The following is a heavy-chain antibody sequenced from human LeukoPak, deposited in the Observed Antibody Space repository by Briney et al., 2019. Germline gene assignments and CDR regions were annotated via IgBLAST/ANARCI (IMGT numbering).Heavy chain of an antibody. CDR2: INSNSGGT. V-gene: IGHV1-2*02. CDR3: APLLQLTETGVSN. J-gene: IGHJ3*01. CDR1: GYTFTGYY. D-gene: IGHD7-27*01. Sequence: ASVKVSCKASGYTFTGYYMHWVRQAPGQGLEWMGWINSNSGGTNYAQKFQGRVTMTRDTSISTAYMELSRLRSDDTAVYYCAPLLQLTETGVSNWGQGTMVTVSS.